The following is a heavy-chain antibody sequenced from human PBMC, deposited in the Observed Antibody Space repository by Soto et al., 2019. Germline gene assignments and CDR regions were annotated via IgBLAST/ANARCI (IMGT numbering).Heavy chain of an antibody. CDR1: GGSISSSSYY. CDR3: ARHRAHNWFDP. Sequence: PSETLSLTCIVSGGSISSSSYYWGWIRQPPGKGLEWIGSIYYSGSTYYNPSLKSRVTISVDTSKNQFSLKLSSVTAADTAVFYCARHRAHNWFDPWGKGTLVTVSS. CDR2: IYYSGST. V-gene: IGHV4-39*01. J-gene: IGHJ5*02.